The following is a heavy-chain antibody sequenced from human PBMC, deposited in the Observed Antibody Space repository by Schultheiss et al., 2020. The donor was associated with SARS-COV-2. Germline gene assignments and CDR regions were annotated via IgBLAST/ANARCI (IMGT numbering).Heavy chain of an antibody. CDR2: IIPIFGTA. V-gene: IGHV1-69*13. CDR3: ARGALLHYYYYGMDV. J-gene: IGHJ6*02. CDR1: GSTFSSYA. D-gene: IGHD2/OR15-2a*01. Sequence: SVKDSCKTSGSTFSSYAISWVRQSPGQGLEWMGGIIPIFGTANYAQKFKGRVTITADVSTSTAYMELSSLISEDTAVYYCARGALLHYYYYGMDVWGQGTTVTVSS.